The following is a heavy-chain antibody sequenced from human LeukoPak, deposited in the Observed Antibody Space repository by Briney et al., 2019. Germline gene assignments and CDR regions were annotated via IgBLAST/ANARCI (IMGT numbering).Heavy chain of an antibody. CDR3: TTGGYYFPY. CDR1: GFTFGNAW. J-gene: IGHJ4*02. V-gene: IGHV3-15*01. CDR2: IKSKTDGGTT. Sequence: TAGESLRLSCAGSGFTFGNAWMNWVRQAPGKGLEWLGRIKSKTDGGTTDYGAPVKGRFTISRDDSKNTVFLQMNSLKTEDTAVYYCTTGGYYFPYWGQGTLVTVSS. D-gene: IGHD3-10*01.